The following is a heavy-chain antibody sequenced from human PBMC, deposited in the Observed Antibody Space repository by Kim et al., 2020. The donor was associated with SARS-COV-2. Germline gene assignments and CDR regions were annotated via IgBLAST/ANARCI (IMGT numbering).Heavy chain of an antibody. CDR3: VRDLVGGSGMDV. D-gene: IGHD3-10*01. Sequence: GGSLRLSCTASGFTFSSYEMNWVRQAPGKGLEWVAYIYTSSSTTHYAESVKGRFTVSRDNPKNSLYLQMNSLRVEDTAVYYCVRDLVGGSGMDVWGQGTTVTVSS. V-gene: IGHV3-48*03. CDR2: IYTSSSTT. CDR1: GFTFSSYE. J-gene: IGHJ6*02.